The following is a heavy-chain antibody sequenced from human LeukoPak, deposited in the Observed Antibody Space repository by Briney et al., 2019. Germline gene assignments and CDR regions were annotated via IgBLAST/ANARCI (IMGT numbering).Heavy chain of an antibody. CDR1: GFTFSSYG. V-gene: IGHV3-30*02. CDR3: ARDLKWSFDY. CDR2: IRYDGSNK. J-gene: IGHJ4*02. Sequence: GGSLRLSCAASGFTFSSYGMHWVRQAPGKGLEWVAFIRYDGSNKYYADSVKGRFTISRDNSKNTLYLQMNSLRAEDTAVYYCARDLKWSFDYWGQGTLVTVSS. D-gene: IGHD2-15*01.